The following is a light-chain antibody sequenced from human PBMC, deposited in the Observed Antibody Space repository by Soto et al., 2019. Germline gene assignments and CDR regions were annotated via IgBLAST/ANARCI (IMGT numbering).Light chain of an antibody. CDR2: TSS. CDR3: QQSYSTPPT. J-gene: IGKJ1*01. Sequence: DIQMTQSPASPSASVGDRVTISCRASQSIGRNLTWYQQKPGKAPTLLMFTSSNLQSGVPSRFSGSGSGTDFIFTISSLQPEDFATYYCQQSYSTPPTFGQGTKVDIK. CDR1: QSIGRN. V-gene: IGKV1-39*01.